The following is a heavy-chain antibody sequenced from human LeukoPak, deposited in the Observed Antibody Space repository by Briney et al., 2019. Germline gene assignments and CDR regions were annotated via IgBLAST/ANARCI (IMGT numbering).Heavy chain of an antibody. J-gene: IGHJ5*02. Sequence: DSVKVSCKASGYIFASYGISWVRQAPGQGLEWMGWISSYNGNTNYAQKLQGRVTMNTDTSTSTAYMERRSLGSDDTAVYYCAREGYCSGGICYSTMNWFDPWGEGTLVTVSS. V-gene: IGHV1-18*01. CDR1: GYIFASYG. D-gene: IGHD2-15*01. CDR2: ISSYNGNT. CDR3: AREGYCSGGICYSTMNWFDP.